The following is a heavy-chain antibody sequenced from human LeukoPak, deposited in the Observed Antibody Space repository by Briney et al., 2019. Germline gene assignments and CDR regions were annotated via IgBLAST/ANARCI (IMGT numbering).Heavy chain of an antibody. CDR2: ISSSGYTM. V-gene: IGHV3-11*04. CDR1: GFTFSAYY. Sequence: PGGSLRLSCAASGFTFSAYYLSWIRQAPGKGLEWVSYISSSGYTMYYADSVKGRFTISRDNSKNTLYLQMNSLRAEDTAVYYCAKDPGGRLDYWGQGTLVTVSS. J-gene: IGHJ4*02. D-gene: IGHD3-16*01. CDR3: AKDPGGRLDY.